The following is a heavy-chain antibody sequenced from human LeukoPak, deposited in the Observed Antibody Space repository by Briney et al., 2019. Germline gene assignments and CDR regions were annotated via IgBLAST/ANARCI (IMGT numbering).Heavy chain of an antibody. Sequence: KPSETLSLTCTVSGGSISSYYWSWIRQPPGKGLEWIGYIYYSGSTNYNPSLKSRVTISVDTSKNQFSLKLSSVTAADTAVYYCASSTVVVVAASRFDYWGQGTVVTVSS. CDR2: IYYSGST. V-gene: IGHV4-59*01. J-gene: IGHJ4*02. CDR1: GGSISSYY. D-gene: IGHD2-15*01. CDR3: ASSTVVVVAASRFDY.